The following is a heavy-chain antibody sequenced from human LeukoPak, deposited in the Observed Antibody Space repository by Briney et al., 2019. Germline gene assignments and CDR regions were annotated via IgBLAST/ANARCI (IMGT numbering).Heavy chain of an antibody. CDR1: GFTVSSNY. V-gene: IGHV3-53*01. J-gene: IGHJ6*02. D-gene: IGHD2-15*01. CDR3: ARGWYYGMDV. Sequence: QPGGSLRLSCAASGFTVSSNYMSWVRQAPGKGLEWVSVIYSGGSTYYADSVKGRFTISRHNAKNTLYLQMNSLRVEDTAVYFCARGWYYGMDVWGQGTTVIVSS. CDR2: IYSGGST.